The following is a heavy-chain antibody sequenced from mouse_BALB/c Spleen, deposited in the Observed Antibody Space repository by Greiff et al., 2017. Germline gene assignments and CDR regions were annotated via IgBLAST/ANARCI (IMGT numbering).Heavy chain of an antibody. CDR3: ARGVVKGDFDY. D-gene: IGHD1-1*02. CDR2: IYPGSGST. CDR1: GYNFTSYW. V-gene: IGHV1-55*01. Sequence: VQLQQPGAELVKPGTSVKLSCKASGYNFTSYWINWVKLRPGQGLEWIGDIYPGSGSTNYNEKFKSKATLTVDTSSSTAYMQLSSLASEDSALYFCARGVVKGDFDYWGQGTTLTVSS. J-gene: IGHJ2*01.